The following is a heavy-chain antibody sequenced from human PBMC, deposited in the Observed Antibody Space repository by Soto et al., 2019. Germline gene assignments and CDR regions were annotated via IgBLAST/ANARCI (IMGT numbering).Heavy chain of an antibody. J-gene: IGHJ4*02. CDR1: GGSISSYY. CDR3: ARIYDSSGYYYGH. D-gene: IGHD3-22*01. V-gene: IGHV4-59*01. Sequence: QEQLQESDPGLVKPSETLSLTCTVSGGSISSYYWSWIRQPPGKGLEWIRYIYYSGSTNYNPSLKSRVTISVETSKNQFSLKLSAVTAADTTVYYCARIYDSSGYYYGHWGQGTLVTVSS. CDR2: IYYSGST.